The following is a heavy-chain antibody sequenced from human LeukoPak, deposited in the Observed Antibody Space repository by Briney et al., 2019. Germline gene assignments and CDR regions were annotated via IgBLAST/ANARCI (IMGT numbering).Heavy chain of an antibody. Sequence: ASVKVSCKASGYTFTSYGISWVRQAPGQGLEWMGWISAYNCNTNYAQKLKGKVTMTTDTSTSTAYMELRSLRSDDPAVYYCARDCSSTSCYAYDAFDIWGQGTMVTVSS. J-gene: IGHJ3*02. CDR1: GYTFTSYG. CDR2: ISAYNCNT. CDR3: ARDCSSTSCYAYDAFDI. D-gene: IGHD2-2*01. V-gene: IGHV1-18*01.